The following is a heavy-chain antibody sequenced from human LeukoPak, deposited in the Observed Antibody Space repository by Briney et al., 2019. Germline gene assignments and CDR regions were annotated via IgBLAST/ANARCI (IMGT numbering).Heavy chain of an antibody. J-gene: IGHJ3*02. Sequence: SETLSLTCTVSGGSISSYYWSWIRQPAGTALEWIGRIYTSGTITYNPSLKSRVTMSVDTSKNQFSLKLSSVTAADTAVYYCASYSGYAVAFDIWGQGTMVTVSS. CDR3: ASYSGYAVAFDI. CDR2: IYTSGTI. V-gene: IGHV4-4*07. CDR1: GGSISSYY. D-gene: IGHD5-12*01.